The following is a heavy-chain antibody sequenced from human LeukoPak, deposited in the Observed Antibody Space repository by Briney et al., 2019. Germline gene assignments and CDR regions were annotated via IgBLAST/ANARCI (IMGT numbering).Heavy chain of an antibody. J-gene: IGHJ4*01. CDR1: GYTFTGNN. V-gene: IGHV1-2*02. CDR3: ARASNTLYGGQFFDS. CDR2: IHVKNGDT. Sequence: ASVKVSCKASGYTFTGNNIDWVRQAPGQGLECMGWIHVKNGDTNYEQNFRGRVTMTMDTSTSTAYMELSGLRSDDTAVYYCARASNTLYGGQFFDSWGHRT. D-gene: IGHD2-15*01.